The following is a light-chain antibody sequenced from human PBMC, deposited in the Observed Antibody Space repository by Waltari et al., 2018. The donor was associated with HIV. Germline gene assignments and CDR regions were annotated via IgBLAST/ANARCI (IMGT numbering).Light chain of an antibody. CDR3: QQYNNWPRT. J-gene: IGKJ1*01. CDR1: QSLSSN. CDR2: GAS. V-gene: IGKV3-15*01. Sequence: EVVMTQSPATLSVSPGDRATLSCRASQSLSSNLAWYQQKPGQAPRLLIYGASTRATGIPGRFSGSGSGTEFTLTISSLQSEDFAIYYCQQYNNWPRTFGQGTKVEIK.